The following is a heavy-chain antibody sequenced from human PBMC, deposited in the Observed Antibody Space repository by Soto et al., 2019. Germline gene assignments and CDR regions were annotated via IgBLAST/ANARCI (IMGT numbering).Heavy chain of an antibody. CDR3: ARISARRNDLDV. CDR1: NYLFGAFG. V-gene: IGHV1-18*01. Sequence: QVQLVQSGAEVKDPGASVKVSCQASNYLFGAFGISWVRQAPGQGLEWMGWITPYNGNTHYAEKYKDRVTMTADKSTTTAYMEVRRLTSDDTAVYFCARISARRNDLDVWGQGTVVTVSS. CDR2: ITPYNGNT. D-gene: IGHD3-16*01. J-gene: IGHJ3*01.